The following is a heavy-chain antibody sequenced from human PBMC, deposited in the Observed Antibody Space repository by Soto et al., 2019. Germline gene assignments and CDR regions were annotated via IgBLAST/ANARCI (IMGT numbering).Heavy chain of an antibody. CDR3: ARDHPPFFYYMDV. CDR1: GFRFDEYG. V-gene: IGHV3-20*04. J-gene: IGHJ6*03. D-gene: IGHD3-3*01. CDR2: ISWNGDRI. Sequence: EVELVESGGGVVRPGGSTRLSCTASGFRFDEYGMSWVGQVPGRGLEWVSGISWNGDRIAYADSVKGRFTISRDNAKNSLYLHMNSLRVEDTAFYYCARDHPPFFYYMDVWGNGTTVIVSS.